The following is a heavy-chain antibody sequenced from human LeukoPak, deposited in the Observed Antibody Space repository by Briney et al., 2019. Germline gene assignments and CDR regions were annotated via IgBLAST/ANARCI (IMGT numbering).Heavy chain of an antibody. D-gene: IGHD3-10*01. Sequence: SGTLSLTCAVSGGSISGSNWWSWVRQPPGKGLEWIGEIYHSGSTNYNPSLKSRVTISVDKSKNRFSLKLSSVTAADTAVYYCASLSTYHGSGSYFWFDPWGQGTLVTVSS. J-gene: IGHJ5*02. CDR3: ASLSTYHGSGSYFWFDP. CDR2: IYHSGST. CDR1: GGSISGSNW. V-gene: IGHV4-4*02.